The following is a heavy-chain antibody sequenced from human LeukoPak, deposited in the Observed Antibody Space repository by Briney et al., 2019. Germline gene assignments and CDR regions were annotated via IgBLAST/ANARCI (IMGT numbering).Heavy chain of an antibody. CDR2: IYTSGST. V-gene: IGHV4-61*02. D-gene: IGHD3-22*01. CDR3: ASSGYYYDSSGPTRFDP. CDR1: GGSISSGSYY. Sequence: PSETLSLTCTVSGGSISSGSYYWSWIRQPAGKGLEWIGRIYTSGSTNYNPSLKSRVTISVDTSKNQFSLKLSSVTAADTAVYYCASSGYYYDSSGPTRFDPWGQGTLVTVSS. J-gene: IGHJ5*02.